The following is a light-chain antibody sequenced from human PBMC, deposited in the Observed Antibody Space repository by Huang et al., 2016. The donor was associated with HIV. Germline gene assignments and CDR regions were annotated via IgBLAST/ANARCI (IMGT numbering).Light chain of an antibody. CDR2: AAS. CDR3: QQYNNWPRT. V-gene: IGKV3-15*01. J-gene: IGKJ1*01. Sequence: EIVMTQSPATLSVSPGERAPLSCRASQSVRSILAWYQQKPGQAPRLLIYAASTRATGIPARFSGSGSGTEFTLTISSLQSEDFAVYYCQQYNNWPRTFGQGTKVEIK. CDR1: QSVRSI.